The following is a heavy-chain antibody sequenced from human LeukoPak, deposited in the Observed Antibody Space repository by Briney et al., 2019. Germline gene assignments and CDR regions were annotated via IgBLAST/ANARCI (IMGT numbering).Heavy chain of an antibody. CDR2: IKQDGSER. V-gene: IGHV3-7*01. CDR1: GFSMSVYW. CDR3: ARDWGAYYRFFDY. Sequence: GGSLRLSCEASGFSMSVYWMSWVRQAPGKGLEWVANIKQDGSERNYVDSVKGRFTISRDNAKKSLYLQMNSLRAEDTAVYYCARDWGAYYRFFDYWGQGTLVTVSS. J-gene: IGHJ4*02. D-gene: IGHD3-22*01.